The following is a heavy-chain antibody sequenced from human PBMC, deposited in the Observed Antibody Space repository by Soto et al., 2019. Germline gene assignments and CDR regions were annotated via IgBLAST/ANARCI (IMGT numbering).Heavy chain of an antibody. Sequence: EVELLESGGGLVQPGGSTRLSCSASGFTFSTYPMNWVRQAPGKGLAWVSVIGPSGTATGSHYGDAVKGRFTISRDDANNKIYLEMNSLRVEDTAVYFCVKGRIAARPLLLDVWGQGTTVIVSS. CDR3: VKGRIAARPLLLDV. D-gene: IGHD6-6*01. CDR1: GFTFSTYP. V-gene: IGHV3-23*02. CDR2: IGPSGTATGS. J-gene: IGHJ6*02.